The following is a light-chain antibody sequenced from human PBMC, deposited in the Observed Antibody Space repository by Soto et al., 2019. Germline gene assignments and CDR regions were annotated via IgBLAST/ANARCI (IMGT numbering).Light chain of an antibody. V-gene: IGLV4-69*01. CDR2: VNTDGSH. CDR1: SGHSSYA. CDR3: QTWGAGFSVV. J-gene: IGLJ2*01. Sequence: QLVLPQSPSASASLGASVKLTCTLSSGHSSYAIAWHQQQPEKGPRYLMKVNTDGSHNKGDGIPDRFSGSSSGAERYLTISSLQSEDEADYYCQTWGAGFSVVFGGGTKLTVL.